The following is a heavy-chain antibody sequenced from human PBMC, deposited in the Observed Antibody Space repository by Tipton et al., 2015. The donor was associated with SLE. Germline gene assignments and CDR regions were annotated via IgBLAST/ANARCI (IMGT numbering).Heavy chain of an antibody. Sequence: SGFTFSSYSMNWVRQAPGKGLEWVSSISSSSSYIYYADSVKGRFTISRDNAKNSLYLQMNSLRAEDTAVYYCAVGYCSGGSCYYNAFDIWGQGTMVAVAS. D-gene: IGHD2-15*01. J-gene: IGHJ3*02. CDR3: AVGYCSGGSCYYNAFDI. V-gene: IGHV3-21*01. CDR1: GFTFSSYS. CDR2: ISSSSSYI.